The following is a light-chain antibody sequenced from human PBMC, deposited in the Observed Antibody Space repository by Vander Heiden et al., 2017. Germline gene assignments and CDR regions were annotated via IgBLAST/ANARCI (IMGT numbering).Light chain of an antibody. CDR3: SSYTTSGTFPYV. CDR2: EVD. V-gene: IGLV2-14*01. CDR1: SSDIGGYSY. J-gene: IGLJ1*01. Sequence: QSALTQPASVSGSPGLSITISCTGTSSDIGGYSYVSWYQRHPGKAPKLIIYEVDSRPSGVSNRFSGSKSGKTASLTISGLQAEDEAEYYCSSYTTSGTFPYVFGAGTQVTVL.